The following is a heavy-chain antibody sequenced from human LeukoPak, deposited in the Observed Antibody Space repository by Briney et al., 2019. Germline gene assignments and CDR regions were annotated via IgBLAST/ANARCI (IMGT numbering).Heavy chain of an antibody. CDR2: IYTSGST. CDR1: GGSISSGSYY. CDR3: ARTRRSGYDYYYYYMDV. V-gene: IGHV4-61*02. Sequence: PSQTLSLTCTVSGGSISSGSYYWSWIRQPAGKGLEWIGRIYTSGSTNYNPSLKSRVTISVDTSKNQFSLKLSSVTAADTAVYYCARTRRSGYDYYYYYMDVWGKGTTVTVSS. D-gene: IGHD3-3*01. J-gene: IGHJ6*03.